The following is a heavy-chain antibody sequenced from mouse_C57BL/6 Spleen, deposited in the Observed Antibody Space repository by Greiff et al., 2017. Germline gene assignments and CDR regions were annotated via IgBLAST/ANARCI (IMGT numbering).Heavy chain of an antibody. V-gene: IGHV14-1*01. J-gene: IGHJ1*03. CDR1: GFNIKDYY. CDR2: IDPEDGDT. Sequence: DVQLVESGAELVRPGASVKLSCTASGFNIKDYYMHWVKQRPEQGLEWIGRIDPEDGDTEYAPKFQGKATMTADTSANTDYLQLSSLTSEDTAVYYCTNYYGSSHWYFDVWGTGTTVTVSS. D-gene: IGHD1-1*01. CDR3: TNYYGSSHWYFDV.